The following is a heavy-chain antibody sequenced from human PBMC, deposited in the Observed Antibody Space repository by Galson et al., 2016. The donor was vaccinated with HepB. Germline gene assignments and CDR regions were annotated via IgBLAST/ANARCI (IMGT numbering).Heavy chain of an antibody. CDR2: IYHSGRT. CDR3: ARSRSIAAVAELSYYFDY. Sequence: TLSLTCVVPGGSISSGGYYWSWIRQPPGKGLEWIGDIYHSGRTNYNPSLKSRVTISVDRSKNQFSLNLSSVTAADTAVYYCARSRSIAAVAELSYYFDYWGQGTLVTVSS. V-gene: IGHV4-30-2*01. CDR1: GGSISSGGYY. D-gene: IGHD6-13*01. J-gene: IGHJ4*02.